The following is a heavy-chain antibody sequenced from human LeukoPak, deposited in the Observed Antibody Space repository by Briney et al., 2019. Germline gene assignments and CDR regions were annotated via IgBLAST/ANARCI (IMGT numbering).Heavy chain of an antibody. CDR3: AKGEIDGVGAFDI. CDR1: GFTFDDYA. V-gene: IGHV3-9*01. Sequence: PGGSLRLSCAASGFTFDDYAMHWVRQAPGKGLEWVSGISWNSGSIGYADSVKGRFTISRDNAKNSLYLQMNSLRAEDTALYYCAKGEIDGVGAFDIWGQGTMVTVSS. D-gene: IGHD4-17*01. CDR2: ISWNSGSI. J-gene: IGHJ3*02.